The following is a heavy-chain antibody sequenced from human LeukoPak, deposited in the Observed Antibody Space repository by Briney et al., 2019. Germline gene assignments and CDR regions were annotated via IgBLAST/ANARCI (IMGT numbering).Heavy chain of an antibody. CDR2: IWSDGSNK. CDR3: ARDTGPYSSSWDYFDY. J-gene: IGHJ4*02. D-gene: IGHD6-13*01. V-gene: IGHV3-33*01. Sequence: GGSLRLSCAASGFTFSDYGIHWVRQAPGKGLEWVAVIWSDGSNKYYADSVKGRFTISRDNSKKTLYLQMNSLRAEDTAVYYCARDTGPYSSSWDYFDYWGQGTLVTVSS. CDR1: GFTFSDYG.